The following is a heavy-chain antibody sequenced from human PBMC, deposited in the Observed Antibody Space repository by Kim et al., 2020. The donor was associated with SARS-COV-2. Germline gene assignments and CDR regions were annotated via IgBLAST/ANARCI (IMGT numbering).Heavy chain of an antibody. V-gene: IGHV1-18*01. CDR2: ISAYNGNT. CDR3: AREVEDYYDSSGYRHYYYGMDV. CDR1: GYTFTSYG. D-gene: IGHD3-22*01. Sequence: ASVKVSCKASGYTFTSYGISWVRQAPGQGLEWMGWISAYNGNTNYAPKLQGRVTMTTDTSTSTAYMELRSLRSDDTAVYYCAREVEDYYDSSGYRHYYYGMDVWGQGTTVTVSS. J-gene: IGHJ6*02.